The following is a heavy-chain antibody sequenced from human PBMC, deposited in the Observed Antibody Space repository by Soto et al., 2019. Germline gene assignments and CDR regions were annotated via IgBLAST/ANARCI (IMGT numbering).Heavy chain of an antibody. Sequence: GGSLRLSCEASGFTFSNFGMSWVRQAPGKGLEWVSGLTGNGGTTYYADSVKGRFTISRDNSKNTLSLQMNSLRVDDTAVYYCAQGGQYQPPYQSDFWGQGTLVTVSS. D-gene: IGHD2-2*01. CDR2: LTGNGGTT. J-gene: IGHJ4*02. CDR1: GFTFSNFG. CDR3: AQGGQYQPPYQSDF. V-gene: IGHV3-23*01.